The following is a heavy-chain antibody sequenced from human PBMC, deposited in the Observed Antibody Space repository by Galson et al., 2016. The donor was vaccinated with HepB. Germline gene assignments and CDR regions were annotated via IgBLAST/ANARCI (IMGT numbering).Heavy chain of an antibody. J-gene: IGHJ4*02. V-gene: IGHV1-46*01. CDR2: INPSGGGT. CDR1: GYTFTNYY. Sequence: SVKVSCTASGYTFTNYYMYWVRQAPGQGLEWMGIINPSGGGTTYALKVQGRVTMTRDTSTSTVYLQLSSLRAEDTAVYYCARHAQDMTMKVVVPMSYYSDHWGQGALVTVSS. D-gene: IGHD3-22*01. CDR3: ARHAQDMTMKVVVPMSYYSDH.